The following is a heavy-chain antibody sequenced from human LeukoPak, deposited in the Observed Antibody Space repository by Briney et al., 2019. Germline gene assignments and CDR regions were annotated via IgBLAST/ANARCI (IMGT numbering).Heavy chain of an antibody. V-gene: IGHV3-11*01. D-gene: IGHD3-9*01. CDR3: ARDGAYYDILTGTYFGY. CDR2: ISSSGDTI. J-gene: IGHJ4*02. Sequence: GGSLRLSCAASGFTFSDYYMSWIRQAPGKGLEWVSYISSSGDTIFYADSVKGRFTISRDNAKNSLSLQVNSVRAEDTALYYCARDGAYYDILTGTYFGYWGQGTLVTVSS. CDR1: GFTFSDYY.